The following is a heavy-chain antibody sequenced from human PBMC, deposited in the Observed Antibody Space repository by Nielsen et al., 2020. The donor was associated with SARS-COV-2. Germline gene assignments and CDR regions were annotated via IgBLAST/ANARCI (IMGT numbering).Heavy chain of an antibody. CDR1: GYTFTGYY. D-gene: IGHD2-21*02. CDR2: INPNSGGT. J-gene: IGHJ6*02. Sequence: ASVKVSCKASGYTFTGYYMHWVRQAPGQGLEWMGRINPNSGGTNYAQKFQGRVTMTRDTSTSTVYMELSSLRSEDTAVYYCASRGGDRGYYYGMDVWGQGTTVTVSS. CDR3: ASRGGDRGYYYGMDV. V-gene: IGHV1-2*06.